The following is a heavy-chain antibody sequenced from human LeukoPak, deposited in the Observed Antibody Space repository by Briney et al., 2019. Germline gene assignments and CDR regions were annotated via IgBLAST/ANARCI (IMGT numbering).Heavy chain of an antibody. CDR1: GFTFSNYW. V-gene: IGHV3-7*03. D-gene: IGHD2-15*01. J-gene: IGHJ4*02. Sequence: GGSLRLSCAASGFTFSNYWMSWVRQAPGKGLEWVANIRQDGSEKQYVDSVKGRFTISRDNAKRSLYLQMNSLRDEDTAVYYCAKPLTGGGSWPPFDSWGQGTLVTVSS. CDR3: AKPLTGGGSWPPFDS. CDR2: IRQDGSEK.